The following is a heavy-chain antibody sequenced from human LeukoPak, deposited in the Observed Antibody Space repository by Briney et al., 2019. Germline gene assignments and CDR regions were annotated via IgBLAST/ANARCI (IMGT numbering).Heavy chain of an antibody. D-gene: IGHD6-13*01. J-gene: IGHJ4*03. V-gene: IGHV4-4*02. Sequence: SGTLSLTCAVSGGSISSSNWWSWVRQPPGKGLEWIGEFYHSGSTNYNPSLKSRVTISVDKSKNQFSLKLSSVTAADTAVYYCAGRSGYSSSWRGYAADYWGQGTTVTVSS. CDR3: AGRSGYSSSWRGYAADY. CDR1: GGSISSSNW. CDR2: FYHSGST.